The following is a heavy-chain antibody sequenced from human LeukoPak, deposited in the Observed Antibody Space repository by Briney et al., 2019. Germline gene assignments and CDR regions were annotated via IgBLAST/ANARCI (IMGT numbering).Heavy chain of an antibody. Sequence: GGSLRLSCAASGFTFSSYSMNWVRQAPGKGLEWVSSISSSSSYIYYADSVKGRFTISRDNAKNSLYLQMNSLRAEDTAVYYCASIYIVWLGYDAFDIWGQGTMVTVSS. J-gene: IGHJ3*02. CDR2: ISSSSSYI. CDR1: GFTFSSYS. CDR3: ASIYIVWLGYDAFDI. D-gene: IGHD5/OR15-5a*01. V-gene: IGHV3-21*01.